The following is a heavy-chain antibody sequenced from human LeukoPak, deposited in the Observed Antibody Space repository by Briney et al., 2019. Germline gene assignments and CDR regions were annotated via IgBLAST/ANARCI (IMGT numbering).Heavy chain of an antibody. CDR2: ISGGGGST. J-gene: IGHJ4*02. V-gene: IGHV3-23*01. CDR1: GFTFTSYA. CDR3: AKDQQPQMTTVTIFDY. Sequence: GGSLRLSCAVSGFTFTSYAMSWVRQAPGKGLEWVSGISGGGGSTYYADSVKGRFTISRDNSKSTLYLQMTSLRAEDTAVYYCAKDQQPQMTTVTIFDYWGQGTLVTVSS. D-gene: IGHD4-17*01.